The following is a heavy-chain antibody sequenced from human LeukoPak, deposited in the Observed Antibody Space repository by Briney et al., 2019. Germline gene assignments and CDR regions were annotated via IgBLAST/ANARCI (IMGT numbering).Heavy chain of an antibody. V-gene: IGHV3-30*04. CDR2: ISSDGSKN. Sequence: GRSLRLSCAASGFTFSSYPMHWVRQAPGKGLDCVALISSDGSKNYYVDSVKGRFTISRDNSQNTLYLQMNSLRPEDTAVYYCARNWFPDYWGQGTLVPVSS. CDR3: ARNWFPDY. CDR1: GFTFSSYP. D-gene: IGHD3-10*01. J-gene: IGHJ4*02.